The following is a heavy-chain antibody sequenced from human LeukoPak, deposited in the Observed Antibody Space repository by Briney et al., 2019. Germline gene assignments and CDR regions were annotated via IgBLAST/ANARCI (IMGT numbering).Heavy chain of an antibody. CDR1: GFTFSSYA. CDR3: AKDGYCSSTSCYRRAFDY. V-gene: IGHV3-23*01. D-gene: IGHD2-2*02. CDR2: ISGSGGST. J-gene: IGHJ4*02. Sequence: GGSLRLSCAASGFTFSSYAMSWVRRAPGKGLEWVSAISGSGGSTYYADSVKGRFTISRDNSKNTLNLQMNSLRAEDTAVYYCAKDGYCSSTSCYRRAFDYWGQGTLVTVSS.